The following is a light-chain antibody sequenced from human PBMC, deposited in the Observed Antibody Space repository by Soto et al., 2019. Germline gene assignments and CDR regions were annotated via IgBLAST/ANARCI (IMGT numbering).Light chain of an antibody. CDR2: DVS. CDR3: CSYAGDLAL. J-gene: IGLJ2*01. CDR1: SSDVGGYDF. V-gene: IGLV2-11*01. Sequence: QSVLRQPRSVSGSPGQSVTISCTGTSSDVGGYDFVSWYQQHPGKAPKLMISDVSKRPSGVPDRFSGSKSGNTASLTISGLQAEDEADYYCCSYAGDLALFGGGTKVTVL.